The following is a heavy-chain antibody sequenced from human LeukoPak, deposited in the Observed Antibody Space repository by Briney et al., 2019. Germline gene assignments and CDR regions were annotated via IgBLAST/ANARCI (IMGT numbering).Heavy chain of an antibody. CDR1: GFTFRSYT. J-gene: IGHJ4*02. CDR2: ISTSSRTI. D-gene: IGHD4-11*01. CDR3: ARGLRDYSNYEGTLEY. Sequence: PGGSLRLSCAASGFTFRSYTMDWVRQAPGKGLEWVAYISTSSRTIYYADSVKGRFTISRDDAKNSLSLHMDSLRAEDTAVYYCARGLRDYSNYEGTLEYWGQGTLVTVSS. V-gene: IGHV3-48*01.